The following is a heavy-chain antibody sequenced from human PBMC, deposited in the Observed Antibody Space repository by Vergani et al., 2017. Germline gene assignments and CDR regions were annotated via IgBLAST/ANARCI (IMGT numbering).Heavy chain of an antibody. CDR1: GYTFTGYY. J-gene: IGHJ4*02. Sequence: QVPPVQSGAEVKRPGALVKVSCKASGYTFTGYYLHWVRLAPGQGPEWMGWINPKNGLTKYAQRFQGRVSLTRDTSITTAFMELSSLRSDDTAMYYCTSFPTETSEYYDSTGYYHRFFERWGQGSLVTVSS. V-gene: IGHV1-2*02. D-gene: IGHD3-16*01. CDR3: TSFPTETSEYYDSTGYYHRFFER. CDR2: INPKNGLT.